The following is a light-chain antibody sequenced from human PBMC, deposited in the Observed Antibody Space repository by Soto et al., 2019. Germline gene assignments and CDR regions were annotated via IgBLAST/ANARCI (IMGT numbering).Light chain of an antibody. CDR1: SSDVGGYNY. J-gene: IGLJ1*01. CDR3: SSYTTSKTRQIA. V-gene: IGLV2-14*01. CDR2: DVS. Sequence: QSALTQPASVSGSPGQSITISCTGTSSDVGGYNYVSWYQQHPGKAPKFMIYDVSNRPSGVSNRFSGSKSGNTASLTISGLQAEDEADYYCSSYTTSKTRQIAFGTGTKVTVL.